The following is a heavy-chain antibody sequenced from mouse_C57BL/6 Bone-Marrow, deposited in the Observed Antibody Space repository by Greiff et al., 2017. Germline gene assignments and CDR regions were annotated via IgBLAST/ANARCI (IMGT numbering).Heavy chain of an antibody. CDR1: GYTFTSYG. J-gene: IGHJ2*01. CDR2: IYPRSGNT. D-gene: IGHD2-1*01. CDR3: ARRGGYYGNVDY. V-gene: IGHV1-81*01. Sequence: QVQLKESGAELARPGASVKLSCKASGYTFTSYGISWVKQRTGQGLEWIGEIYPRSGNTYYNEKFKGKATLTADKSSSTAYMELRSLTSEDSAVYYCARRGGYYGNVDYWGQGTTLTVST.